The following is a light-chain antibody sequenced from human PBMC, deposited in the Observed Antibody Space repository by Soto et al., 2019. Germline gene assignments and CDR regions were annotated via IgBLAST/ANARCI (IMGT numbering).Light chain of an antibody. V-gene: IGKV3-15*01. CDR1: RSVSSY. CDR3: QQYNNWPPWT. CDR2: GAS. J-gene: IGKJ1*01. Sequence: EIVLTQSPATLSLSPGVSATLSCRASRSVSSYLAWYQQKPGQAPRLLIYGASTRATGIPARFSGSGSGTEFTLTISSLQSEDFAVYYCQQYNNWPPWTFGQGTKVEIK.